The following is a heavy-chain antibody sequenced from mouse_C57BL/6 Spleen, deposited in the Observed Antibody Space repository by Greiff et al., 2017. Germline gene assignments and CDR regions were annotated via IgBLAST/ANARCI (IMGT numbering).Heavy chain of an antibody. Sequence: QVQLQQPGAELVLPGASVKLSCKASGSTFTSYWMHWVKQRPGQGLEWIGEIGPSDSYTNYHHTFKGQSTLTVDKSSSTAYMQLSSLTEEDAAVYYCGRWDYGSSQFAYWGTGTLVTVSA. CDR2: IGPSDSYT. J-gene: IGHJ3*01. CDR3: GRWDYGSSQFAY. D-gene: IGHD1-1*01. CDR1: GSTFTSYW. V-gene: IGHV1-69*01.